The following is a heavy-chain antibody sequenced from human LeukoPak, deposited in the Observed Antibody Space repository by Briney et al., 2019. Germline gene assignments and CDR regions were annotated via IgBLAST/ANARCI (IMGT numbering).Heavy chain of an antibody. V-gene: IGHV3-21*01. Sequence: PGRSLRLSCAASGFTFSSYSMNWVRQAPGKGLEWVSSISSSSSYIYYADSVKGRFTISRDNSKNTLYLQMNSLRAEDTAVYYCARDGLDYGGHDAFDIWGQGTMVTVSS. D-gene: IGHD4-23*01. J-gene: IGHJ3*02. CDR2: ISSSSSYI. CDR1: GFTFSSYS. CDR3: ARDGLDYGGHDAFDI.